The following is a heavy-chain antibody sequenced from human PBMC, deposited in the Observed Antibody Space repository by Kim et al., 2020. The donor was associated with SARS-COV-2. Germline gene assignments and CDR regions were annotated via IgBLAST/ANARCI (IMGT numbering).Heavy chain of an antibody. V-gene: IGHV4-38-2*02. CDR3: ARDWGGYYYGSGSYYYYYGMDV. J-gene: IGHJ6*02. CDR1: GYSISSGYY. Sequence: SETLSLTCTVSGYSISSGYYWGWIRQPPGKGLEWIGSIYHSGSTYYNPSLKSRVTISVDTPKNQFSLKLSSVTAADTAVYYCARDWGGYYYGSGSYYYYYGMDVWGQGTTVTVSS. CDR2: IYHSGST. D-gene: IGHD3-10*01.